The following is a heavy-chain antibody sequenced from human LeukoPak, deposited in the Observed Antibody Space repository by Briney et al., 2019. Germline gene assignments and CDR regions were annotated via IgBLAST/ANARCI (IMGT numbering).Heavy chain of an antibody. CDR1: GGSISSGSYY. CDR3: ARGTPRVVVAATYGMDV. D-gene: IGHD2-15*01. Sequence: SETLSLTCAVSGGSISSGSYYWSWIRQPTGKGLEWVGRIYTSGSTNSNPSHKSRVTISVETSKNQFSLKLNSVTAADTAVYYCARGTPRVVVAATYGMDVWGQGTTVTVSS. V-gene: IGHV4-61*02. CDR2: IYTSGST. J-gene: IGHJ6*02.